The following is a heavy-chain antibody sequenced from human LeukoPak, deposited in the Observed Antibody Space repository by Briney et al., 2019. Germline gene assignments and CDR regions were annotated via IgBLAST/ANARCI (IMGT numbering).Heavy chain of an antibody. CDR3: ARVDGSCSGGSCPSGNWFDP. CDR2: IYYSGST. V-gene: IGHV4-39*07. Sequence: PSETLSLTCTVSGGSISSSSYYWGWIRQPPGKGLEWIGSIYYSGSTYYSPSLRSRVTISLDTSRNQFSLKLNSVTAADTAVYYCARVDGSCSGGSCPSGNWFDPWGQGTLVTVSS. CDR1: GGSISSSSYY. J-gene: IGHJ5*02. D-gene: IGHD2-15*01.